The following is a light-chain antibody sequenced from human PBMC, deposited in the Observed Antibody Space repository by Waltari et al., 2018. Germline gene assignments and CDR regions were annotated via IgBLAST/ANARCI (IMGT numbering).Light chain of an antibody. V-gene: IGLV4-69*01. CDR3: QTGGHGTWV. CDR1: SGHITNA. J-gene: IGLJ3*02. CDR2: VNSAGSH. Sequence: QLVLTQSPSASASLGASVKLTCTLSSGHITNAIAWHQQQPEKGPRYLMKVNSAGSHSKGDEIPDRFSGSSSGAERYLIISSVQSEDEADYYCQTGGHGTWVFGGGTKLTVL.